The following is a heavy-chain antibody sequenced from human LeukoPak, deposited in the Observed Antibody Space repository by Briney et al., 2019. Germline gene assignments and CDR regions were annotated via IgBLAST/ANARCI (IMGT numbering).Heavy chain of an antibody. Sequence: PGGSLRLSCAASGFTISDDDMHWVRQPTGKGREWVAAIGTAGDTYYTGSVKGRFTISRENAKNSLYLQMNSLRAGDTAVYYCARVSKERVGGVYYFDYWGQGTLVTVSS. CDR2: IGTAGDT. CDR3: ARVSKERVGGVYYFDY. CDR1: GFTISDDD. V-gene: IGHV3-13*01. D-gene: IGHD1-1*01. J-gene: IGHJ4*02.